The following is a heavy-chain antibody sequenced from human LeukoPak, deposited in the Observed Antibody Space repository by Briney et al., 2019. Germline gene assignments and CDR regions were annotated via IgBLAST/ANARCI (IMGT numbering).Heavy chain of an antibody. Sequence: GGSLRLSCAASGFTFSSYAMSWVRQAPGKGLEWVSAISGSGGSTYYADSVKGRFTISRDNSKNTLYLQMNSLRAEDTAVYYCAPSNIAARSFDYWGQGTLVTVSS. CDR1: GFTFSSYA. CDR2: ISGSGGST. D-gene: IGHD6-6*01. CDR3: APSNIAARSFDY. J-gene: IGHJ4*02. V-gene: IGHV3-23*01.